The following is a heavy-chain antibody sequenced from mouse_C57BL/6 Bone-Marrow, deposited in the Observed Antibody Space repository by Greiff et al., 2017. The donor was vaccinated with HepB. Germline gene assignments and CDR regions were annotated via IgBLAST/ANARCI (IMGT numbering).Heavy chain of an antibody. CDR3: ARSRHYYGSSYWYFDV. V-gene: IGHV1-18*01. J-gene: IGHJ1*03. Sequence: EVQLQQSGPELVKPGASVKIPCKASGYTFTDYNMDWVKQSHGKSLEWIGDINPNNGGTIYNQKFKGKATLTVDKSSSTAYMELRSLTSEDTAVYYCARSRHYYGSSYWYFDVWGTGTTVTVSS. D-gene: IGHD1-1*01. CDR1: GYTFTDYN. CDR2: INPNNGGT.